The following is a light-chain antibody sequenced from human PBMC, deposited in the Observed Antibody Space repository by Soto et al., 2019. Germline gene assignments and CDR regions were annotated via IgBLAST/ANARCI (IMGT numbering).Light chain of an antibody. CDR1: QSVSSSY. Sequence: EIVLTQSPGTLSLSPGERATLSCRASQSVSSSYLAWYQQKPGQAPRLLIYGASSRATGIPDRFSGSGSGTDFTLPISRPEPEDFAVYYCQQYGSSPPRTFGQGTKVEIK. CDR2: GAS. CDR3: QQYGSSPPRT. V-gene: IGKV3-20*01. J-gene: IGKJ1*01.